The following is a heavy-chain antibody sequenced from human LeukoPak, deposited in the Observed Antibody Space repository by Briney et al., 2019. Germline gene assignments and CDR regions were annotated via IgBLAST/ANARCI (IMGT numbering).Heavy chain of an antibody. Sequence: PSETLSLTCTVSGASINSHYWSWIRQPPGKGLEWIGYIHYTGSTNYNPSLKTRITISVDTSKNQFSLKLTSVTAADTAVYYCASHYRYAFDNWGQGTLVTVSS. J-gene: IGHJ3*02. CDR3: ASHYRYAFDN. D-gene: IGHD3-16*02. CDR1: GASINSHY. V-gene: IGHV4-59*08. CDR2: IHYTGST.